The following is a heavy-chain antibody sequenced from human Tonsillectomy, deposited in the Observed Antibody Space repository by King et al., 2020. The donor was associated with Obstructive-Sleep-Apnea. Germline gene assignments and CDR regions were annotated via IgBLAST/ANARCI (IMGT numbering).Heavy chain of an antibody. CDR1: GFTFNSYW. J-gene: IGHJ3*01. D-gene: IGHD3-22*01. V-gene: IGHV3-7*01. Sequence: VQLVQSGGGLVQPGGSLRLSCAASGFTFNSYWMSWVRQAPGKGLEWVANIKRDGSEKNCVDSVKGRFTISRDNAKNSLYLQMNSLRAEDTAVYYCARDQNYYDSSAYYDAFDLWGQGTMVTFSS. CDR3: ARDQNYYDSSAYYDAFDL. CDR2: IKRDGSEK.